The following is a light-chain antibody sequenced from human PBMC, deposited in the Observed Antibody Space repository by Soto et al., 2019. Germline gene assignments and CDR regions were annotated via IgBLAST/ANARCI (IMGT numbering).Light chain of an antibody. CDR1: SSDVGGYNY. CDR3: SSYTSSTFYV. J-gene: IGLJ1*01. CDR2: EVS. V-gene: IGLV2-14*01. Sequence: QSVRTQSACLSGSPGQSITISCHGTSSDVGGYNYVSWYQQHPGKAPKLMIYEVSNRPSGVSNRFSGSKSGNTASLTISGLQAEDEADYYCSSYTSSTFYVFGTGTKV.